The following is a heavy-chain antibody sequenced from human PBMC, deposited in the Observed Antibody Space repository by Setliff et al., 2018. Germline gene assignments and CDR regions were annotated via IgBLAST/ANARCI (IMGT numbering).Heavy chain of an antibody. J-gene: IGHJ3*01. CDR2: VYSGGSP. CDR1: GDSMIGYY. Sequence: SETLSLTCKVSGDSMIGYYWSWIRQPPGKGLDWIGYVYSGGSPNYSPSFKSRVTMSIDTSKDQFSLKLKSVTAADTAVYYCARLYHNDNSADFRRAPFDVWGQGMMVTVSS. D-gene: IGHD3-22*01. V-gene: IGHV4-59*01. CDR3: ARLYHNDNSADFRRAPFDV.